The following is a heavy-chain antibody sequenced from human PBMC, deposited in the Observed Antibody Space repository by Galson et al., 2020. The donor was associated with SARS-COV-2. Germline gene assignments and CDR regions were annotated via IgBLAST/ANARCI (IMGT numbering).Heavy chain of an antibody. D-gene: IGHD3-3*01. CDR3: VRSWNDFWSGYYTFDY. Sequence: SETLSLTCTVSGGSVNSGSDYWGWIRQPPGRGLEWIGYSYYTGSTNYNPSLKSRVTISVDTPRNQFSLRLSSVTAADTAVYYCVRSWNDFWSGYYTFDYWGQGTLVSVSS. CDR2: SYYTGST. V-gene: IGHV4-61*01. J-gene: IGHJ4*02. CDR1: GGSVNSGSDY.